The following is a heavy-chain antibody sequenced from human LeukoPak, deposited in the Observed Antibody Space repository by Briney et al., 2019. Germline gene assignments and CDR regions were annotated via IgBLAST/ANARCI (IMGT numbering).Heavy chain of an antibody. CDR1: GYSISSGYY. V-gene: IGHV4-38-2*02. CDR3: ARDPSVEYSSSAPRSWFDP. Sequence: SETLSLTCTVSGYSISSGYYWGWIRQPPGKGLEWIGSIYHSGSTYYNPSLKSRVTISVDTSKNQFSLKLSSVTAADTAVYYCARDPSVEYSSSAPRSWFDPWGQGTLVTVSS. CDR2: IYHSGST. J-gene: IGHJ5*02. D-gene: IGHD6-6*01.